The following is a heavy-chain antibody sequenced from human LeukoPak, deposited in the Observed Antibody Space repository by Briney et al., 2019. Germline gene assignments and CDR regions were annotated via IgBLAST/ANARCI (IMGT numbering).Heavy chain of an antibody. CDR2: ISSSGSTI. J-gene: IGHJ6*02. CDR1: GFTFSSYE. D-gene: IGHD3-10*01. CDR3: ARDFVSGSGSYYSPAYYYYGMDV. V-gene: IGHV3-48*03. Sequence: PGGSLRLSCAASGFTFSSYEMNWVRQAPGKGLEWVSYISSSGSTIYYADSVKGRFTISRDNAKNSLYLQMYSLRAEDTAVYYCARDFVSGSGSYYSPAYYYYGMDVWGQGTTVTVSS.